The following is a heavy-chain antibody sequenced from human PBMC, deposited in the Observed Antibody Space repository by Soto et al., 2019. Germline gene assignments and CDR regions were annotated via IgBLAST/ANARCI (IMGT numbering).Heavy chain of an antibody. CDR1: GGSFSGYY. V-gene: IGHV4-34*01. D-gene: IGHD3-3*01. Sequence: SETLSLTCAVYGGSFSGYYWSWIRQPPGKGLEWIGEINHSGSTNYNPSLKRRVTISVDTSKNHFSLKLSSVTAADTAVYYCARARRGYYDFWSGYPIYFDYWGQGTLVTVSS. J-gene: IGHJ4*02. CDR3: ARARRGYYDFWSGYPIYFDY. CDR2: INHSGST.